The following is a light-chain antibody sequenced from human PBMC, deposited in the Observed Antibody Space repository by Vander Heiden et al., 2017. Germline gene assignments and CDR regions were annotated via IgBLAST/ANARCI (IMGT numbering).Light chain of an antibody. Sequence: DTQITQSPSSLSASVGDRVTIACRASQSIINYLNWYQQKPGKAPKLLIYAASSLQSGVPSRFSGSGSGTDFTLSISSLQPEDFATYYCQQSYSSPRTFGQGTKVEIK. J-gene: IGKJ1*01. CDR2: AAS. V-gene: IGKV1-39*01. CDR1: QSIINY. CDR3: QQSYSSPRT.